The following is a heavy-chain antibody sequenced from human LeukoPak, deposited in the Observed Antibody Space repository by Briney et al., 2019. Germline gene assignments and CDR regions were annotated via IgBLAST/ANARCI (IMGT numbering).Heavy chain of an antibody. J-gene: IGHJ4*02. CDR1: GGSIRNYF. CDR2: IYYSGSTNY. V-gene: IGHV4-59*12. Sequence: PSETLSLTCTVSGGSIRNYFWSWIRQPPGKGLEWIGYIYYSGSTNYNYNPSLKSRVTISVDTSKNQFSLKLSSVTAADTAVYYCARDPEAVAGTGLGYKDRRGFDYWGQGTLVTVSS. D-gene: IGHD6-19*01. CDR3: ARDPEAVAGTGLGYKDRRGFDY.